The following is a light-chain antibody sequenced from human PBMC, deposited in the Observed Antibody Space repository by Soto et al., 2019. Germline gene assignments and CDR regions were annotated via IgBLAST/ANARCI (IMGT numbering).Light chain of an antibody. Sequence: QSALTQPASVSGSPGQSITISCTGTSSDVGSYNLVSWYQQHPGKAPKLMIYEVSKRPSGVSHRFSGCKSGNTASLTISGLQAEDEADYYCCSYAGSSTLGVFGVGNKLTVL. CDR1: SSDVGSYNL. CDR2: EVS. J-gene: IGLJ2*01. V-gene: IGLV2-23*02. CDR3: CSYAGSSTLGV.